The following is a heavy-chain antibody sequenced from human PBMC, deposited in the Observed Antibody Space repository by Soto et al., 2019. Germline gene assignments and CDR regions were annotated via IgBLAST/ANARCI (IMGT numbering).Heavy chain of an antibody. CDR2: IHHSGRT. CDR1: GVSISRYY. V-gene: IGHV4-59*01. D-gene: IGHD3-22*01. Sequence: TSETLSLTCTVSGVSISRYYWSWMRQSPGKEMEWIGFIHHSGRTNSNPSLQSRLTMSVDTSKNQFSLSLSSVTAADTAVYYCARGYYDSRGYSEPFDSWGQGTLVTVSS. CDR3: ARGYYDSRGYSEPFDS. J-gene: IGHJ4*02.